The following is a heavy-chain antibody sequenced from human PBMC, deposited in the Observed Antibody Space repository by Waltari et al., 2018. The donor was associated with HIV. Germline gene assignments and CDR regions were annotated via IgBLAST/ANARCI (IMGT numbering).Heavy chain of an antibody. CDR2: IYYSGST. Sequence: QLQLQESGPGLVKPSETLSLTCTVSGGSISSSSYYWGWIRQPPGKGLEWIGSIYYSGSTYYNPSLKSRVTISVDTSKNQFSLKLSSVTAADTAVYYCARDRGSDPAPFDPWGQGTLVTVSS. D-gene: IGHD3-16*01. V-gene: IGHV4-39*07. CDR3: ARDRGSDPAPFDP. J-gene: IGHJ5*02. CDR1: GGSISSSSYY.